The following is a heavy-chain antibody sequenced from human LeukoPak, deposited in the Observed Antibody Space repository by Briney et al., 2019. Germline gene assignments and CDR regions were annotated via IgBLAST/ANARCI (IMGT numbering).Heavy chain of an antibody. V-gene: IGHV3-48*03. Sequence: GGSLSLSCAASGFTFSSYEMNWVRQAPGKGLEWVSKISSSGSAIYYADSVKGRLTISRDNAKSTLYLQMNSLRAEDTAVYYCARGGSLGYWGQGTLVTVSS. CDR3: ARGGSLGY. CDR2: ISSSGSAI. CDR1: GFTFSSYE. D-gene: IGHD6-19*01. J-gene: IGHJ4*02.